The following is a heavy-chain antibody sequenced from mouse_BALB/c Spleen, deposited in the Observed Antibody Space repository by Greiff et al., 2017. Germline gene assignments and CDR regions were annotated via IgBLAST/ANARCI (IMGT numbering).Heavy chain of an antibody. J-gene: IGHJ3*01. Sequence: EVKLQESGPGLVKPSQSLSLTCSVTGYSITSGYYWNWIRQFPGNKLEWMGYISYDGSNNYNPSLKNRISITRDTSKNQFFLKLNSVTTEDTATYYCARVSLRRGGFAYWGQGTLVTVSA. D-gene: IGHD1-1*01. CDR3: ARVSLRRGGFAY. CDR2: ISYDGSN. CDR1: GYSITSGYY. V-gene: IGHV3-6*02.